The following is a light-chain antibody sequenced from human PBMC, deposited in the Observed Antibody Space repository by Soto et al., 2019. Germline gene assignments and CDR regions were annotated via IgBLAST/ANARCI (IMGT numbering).Light chain of an antibody. CDR1: SRDVGLYNL. V-gene: IGLV2-23*02. CDR2: EVN. Sequence: QPASVSGSPGQSITISCTGTSRDVGLYNLVSWYQQLPGKAPKLIIYEVNERPSGISDRFSGSKSGNTASLTISGLQDEDEADYYCCSYVGSSILMFGGGTKLTVL. J-gene: IGLJ3*02. CDR3: CSYVGSSILM.